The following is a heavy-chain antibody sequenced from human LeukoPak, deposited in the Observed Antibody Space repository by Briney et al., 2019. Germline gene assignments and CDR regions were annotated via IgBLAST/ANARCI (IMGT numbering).Heavy chain of an antibody. CDR2: IYYTGNT. Sequence: SETLSLTCTVSGGSISSSDYYWGWFRQTPGKGLEWVGSIYYTGNTYYNPSLKSRVTMSVDTSRNEFSVTLWSVTAADPAVYYCTSQRGSSGFDPLHYWGQGTLVTVSS. CDR1: GGSISSSDYY. CDR3: TSQRGSSGFDPLHY. V-gene: IGHV4-39*01. D-gene: IGHD5-12*01. J-gene: IGHJ4*02.